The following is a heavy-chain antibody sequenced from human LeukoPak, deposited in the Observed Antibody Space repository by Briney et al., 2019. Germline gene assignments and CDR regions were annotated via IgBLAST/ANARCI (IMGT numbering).Heavy chain of an antibody. D-gene: IGHD1-26*01. CDR1: GGSISSYY. V-gene: IGHV4-59*01. CDR3: ARLGSGSYHYYYMDV. Sequence: SETLSLTCTVSGGSISSYYWSWIRQPPGKGLEWIGHIYYSGSTNYNPSLKSRVTISVDTSKNQFSLKLSSVTAADTAVYYCARLGSGSYHYYYMDVWGKGTTVTVSS. CDR2: IYYSGST. J-gene: IGHJ6*03.